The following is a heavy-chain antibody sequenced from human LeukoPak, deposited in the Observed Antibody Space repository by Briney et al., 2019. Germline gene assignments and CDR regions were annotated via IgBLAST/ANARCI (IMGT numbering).Heavy chain of an antibody. Sequence: SETLSLTCTVSGGSISSSSYYWGWIRQPPGKGLEWIGSIYYSGSSYYNPSLKSRVTISVDTSKNQFSLKLSSVTAADTAVYYCARDPVTYYGDYEDYWGQGTLVTVSS. CDR1: GGSISSSSYY. D-gene: IGHD4-17*01. J-gene: IGHJ4*02. CDR3: ARDPVTYYGDYEDY. V-gene: IGHV4-39*02. CDR2: IYYSGSS.